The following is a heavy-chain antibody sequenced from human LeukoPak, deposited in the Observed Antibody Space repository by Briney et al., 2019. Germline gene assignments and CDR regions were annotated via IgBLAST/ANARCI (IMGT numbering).Heavy chain of an antibody. Sequence: PGGSLRLSCAASEFTFSSYSMNWVRQAPGKGLEWVSSISSSSSYIYYADSVKGRFTISRDNAKNSLYLQMNSLRAEDTAVYYCAREDSGWGSSDYWGQGTLVTVSS. D-gene: IGHD5-12*01. CDR2: ISSSSSYI. CDR3: AREDSGWGSSDY. CDR1: EFTFSSYS. V-gene: IGHV3-21*01. J-gene: IGHJ4*02.